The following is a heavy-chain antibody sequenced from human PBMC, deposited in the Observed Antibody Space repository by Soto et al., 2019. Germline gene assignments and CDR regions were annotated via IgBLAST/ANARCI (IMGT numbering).Heavy chain of an antibody. D-gene: IGHD1-1*01. Sequence: QVQLVESGGGVVQPGRSLRLSCAASGFTFSSYAMHWVRQAPGKGLEWVAVISYDGSNKYYADSVKGRFTISRDNSKDTLYLQMNSLRAEDTAVYYCARDGIAPFDYWGQGTLVTASS. CDR1: GFTFSSYA. CDR3: ARDGIAPFDY. V-gene: IGHV3-30-3*01. CDR2: ISYDGSNK. J-gene: IGHJ4*02.